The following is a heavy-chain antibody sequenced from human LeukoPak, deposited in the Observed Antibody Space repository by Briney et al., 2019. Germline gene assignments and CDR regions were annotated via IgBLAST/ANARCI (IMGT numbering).Heavy chain of an antibody. Sequence: PSETLSLTCAVSGGSISSSNWWSWVRQPPGKGLEWIGEIYHSGSTNYNPSLKSRVTISADKSKNQFSLKLSSVTAADTAVYYCARDRYDYVWGSSFDYWGQGTLVTVSS. D-gene: IGHD3-16*01. J-gene: IGHJ4*02. CDR3: ARDRYDYVWGSSFDY. CDR1: GGSISSSNW. V-gene: IGHV4-4*02. CDR2: IYHSGST.